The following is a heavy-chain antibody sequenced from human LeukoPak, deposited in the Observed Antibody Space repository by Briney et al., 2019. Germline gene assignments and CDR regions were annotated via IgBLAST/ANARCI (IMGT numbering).Heavy chain of an antibody. CDR1: GGSISSYY. V-gene: IGHV4-4*07. CDR2: IYTSGST. Sequence: SETLSLTCTVSGGSISSYYWSWIRQPAGKGLEWIGRIYTSGSTNYNPSLKSRVTMSVDTSKNQFSLKLSSVTAADTAVYYCARVGDSSSWYWFDPWGQGILVTVSS. CDR3: ARVGDSSSWYWFDP. D-gene: IGHD6-13*01. J-gene: IGHJ5*02.